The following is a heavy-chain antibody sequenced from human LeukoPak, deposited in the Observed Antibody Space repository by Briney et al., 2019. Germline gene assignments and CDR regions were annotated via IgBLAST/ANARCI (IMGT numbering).Heavy chain of an antibody. J-gene: IGHJ4*02. CDR1: GGSFSGFY. Sequence: SDTLSLSCAVYGGSFSGFYRSWIRQPPGQGLEWIGEINHSGSTTYNPPLKSRVTTSVATSKNQSSLKLSSVTAADTAVYYCARAKITIFGVVIIPPLFDYWGQGTLVTVSS. V-gene: IGHV4-34*01. CDR2: INHSGST. CDR3: ARAKITIFGVVIIPPLFDY. D-gene: IGHD3-3*01.